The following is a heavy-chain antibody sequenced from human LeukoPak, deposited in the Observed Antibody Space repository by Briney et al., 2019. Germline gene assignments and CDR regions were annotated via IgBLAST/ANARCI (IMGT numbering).Heavy chain of an antibody. CDR3: ARHDYGDHEYDY. CDR2: ISAYNGNT. J-gene: IGHJ4*02. Sequence: ASVKVSCKASGYSFTSYGISWVRQAPGQGLEWMGWISAYNGNTNYAQKLQGRVTMTTDTSTSTAYMELRSLRSDDTAVYYCARHDYGDHEYDYWGQGTLVTVSS. CDR1: GYSFTSYG. V-gene: IGHV1-18*01. D-gene: IGHD4-17*01.